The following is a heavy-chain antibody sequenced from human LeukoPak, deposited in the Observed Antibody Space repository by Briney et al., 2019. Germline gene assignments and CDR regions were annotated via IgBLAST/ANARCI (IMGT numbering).Heavy chain of an antibody. CDR3: ARSNSSGYYPRPFGY. CDR1: GGSISSYY. V-gene: IGHV4-59*01. CDR2: IYYSGST. Sequence: PSETLSLTCTVSGGSISSYYWSWIRQPPGKGLEWIGYIYYSGSTNYNPSLKSRVTISVDTSKNQFSLKLSSVTAADTAVYYCARSNSSGYYPRPFGYWGQGTLVTVSS. D-gene: IGHD3-22*01. J-gene: IGHJ4*02.